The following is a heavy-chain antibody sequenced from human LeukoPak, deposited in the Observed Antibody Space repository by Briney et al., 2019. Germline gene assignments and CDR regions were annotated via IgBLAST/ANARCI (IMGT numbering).Heavy chain of an antibody. Sequence: SETLSLTCTVSGGSIGSHFWSWIRQPPGKGLEWIGSFYYSGSANYNSSLKSRVTISVDTSKNHVSLQLTSVTPADTAVYYCARSGSGYLRYYFDYWGQGTLVTVSS. CDR2: FYYSGSA. V-gene: IGHV4-59*11. D-gene: IGHD5-12*01. CDR1: GGSIGSHF. CDR3: ARSGSGYLRYYFDY. J-gene: IGHJ4*02.